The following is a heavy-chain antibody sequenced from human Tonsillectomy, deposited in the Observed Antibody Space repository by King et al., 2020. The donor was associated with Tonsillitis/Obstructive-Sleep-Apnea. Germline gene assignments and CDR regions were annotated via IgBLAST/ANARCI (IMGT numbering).Heavy chain of an antibody. V-gene: IGHV3-33*01. CDR3: AREESIPGVTYYYMEV. J-gene: IGHJ6*03. D-gene: IGHD2-2*01. Sequence: VQLVESGGGVAQPGRSLRLSCAASGFTFSSYGMHWVRQAPGKGLEWVAVIWYDGTNKYYADSVKGRFTISRDNSKNTLYLHMNSLRAEDTAVYYCAREESIPGVTYYYMEVWGKGTTVTVSS. CDR1: GFTFSSYG. CDR2: IWYDGTNK.